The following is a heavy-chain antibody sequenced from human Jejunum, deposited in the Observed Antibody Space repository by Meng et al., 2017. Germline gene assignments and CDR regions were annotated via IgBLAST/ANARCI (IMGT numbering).Heavy chain of an antibody. J-gene: IGHJ4*02. Sequence: QVQLVESGGGVVQPVRSLRLSCAASGFTFSSYAMYWVCQAPGKGLEWVAVISYDGSYKHYPDSVKGRFTISRDNSKNTLYLQMNSLRAEDTAVYYCARDGWGSSGWYDYWGQGTLVTVSS. CDR1: GFTFSSYA. CDR2: ISYDGSYK. D-gene: IGHD6-19*01. CDR3: ARDGWGSSGWYDY. V-gene: IGHV3-30-3*01.